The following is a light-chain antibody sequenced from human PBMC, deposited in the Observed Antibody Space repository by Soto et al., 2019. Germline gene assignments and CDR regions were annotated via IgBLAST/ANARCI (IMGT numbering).Light chain of an antibody. CDR1: QSISTS. CDR3: QQSDHSPMYT. CDR2: AAT. V-gene: IGKV1-39*01. J-gene: IGKJ2*01. Sequence: DIQMTQSPSSLSASVGDRVTITCRASQSISTSLNWYQQKPGKAPKLLIYAATTLQSGVPSRFRGSGSGTGFTLTISGLQPEDFATYYCQQSDHSPMYTFGQGTDLEIK.